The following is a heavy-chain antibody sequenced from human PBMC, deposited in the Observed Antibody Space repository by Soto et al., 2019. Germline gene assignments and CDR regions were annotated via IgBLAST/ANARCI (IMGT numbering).Heavy chain of an antibody. CDR1: GFTVSSNY. CDR3: AREGHSSSRPSFDY. D-gene: IGHD6-6*01. V-gene: IGHV3-53*02. Sequence: EVQLVETGGGWIQPGGSLRLSCAASGFTVSSNYMSWVRQAPGKGLEWVSVIYRGGSTYYADSVKGRFTISRDNSKNTLYPQMNRLRAEDTALYYCAREGHSSSRPSFDYWGQGTLVTFSS. J-gene: IGHJ4*02. CDR2: IYRGGST.